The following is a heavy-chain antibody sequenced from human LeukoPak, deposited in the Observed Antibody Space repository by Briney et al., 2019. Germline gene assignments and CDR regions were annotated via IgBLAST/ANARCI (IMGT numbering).Heavy chain of an antibody. CDR1: AGSISSSY. V-gene: IGHV4-59*01. D-gene: IGHD3-16*01. Sequence: PSETLSLTCTVSAGSISSSYWSWIRQPPGKGLEWIAYIYYSRTTNSNPSLKSRVTILLDTSKNQFSLNLSSVTAADTAVYYCARDRPGGAFDYWGQGTLVTVSS. CDR2: IYYSRTT. J-gene: IGHJ4*02. CDR3: ARDRPGGAFDY.